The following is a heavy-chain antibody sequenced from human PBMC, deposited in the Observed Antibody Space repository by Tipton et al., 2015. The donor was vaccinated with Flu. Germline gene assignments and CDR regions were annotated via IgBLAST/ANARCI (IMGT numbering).Heavy chain of an antibody. CDR3: ASYCSGGSCYPDY. J-gene: IGHJ4*02. CDR1: GFTFSSYE. Sequence: AVSGFTFSSYEMNWVRQAPGKGLEWVSYISSSGSTIYYADSVKGRFTISRDNAKNSLYLQMNSLRAEDTAVYYCASYCSGGSCYPDYWGQGTLVTVSS. CDR2: ISSSGSTI. V-gene: IGHV3-48*03. D-gene: IGHD2-15*01.